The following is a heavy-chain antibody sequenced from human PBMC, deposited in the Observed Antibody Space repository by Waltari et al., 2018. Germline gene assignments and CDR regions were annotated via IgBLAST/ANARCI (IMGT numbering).Heavy chain of an antibody. Sequence: YAISWVRQAPGQGLEWMGRIIPIFGTANYAQKFQGRVTITADKSTSTAYMELSSLRSEDTAVYYCATPPGGSGYDYLSYWGQGTLVTVSS. CDR3: ATPPGGSGYDYLSY. CDR1: YA. D-gene: IGHD5-12*01. V-gene: IGHV1-69*06. CDR2: IIPIFGTA. J-gene: IGHJ4*02.